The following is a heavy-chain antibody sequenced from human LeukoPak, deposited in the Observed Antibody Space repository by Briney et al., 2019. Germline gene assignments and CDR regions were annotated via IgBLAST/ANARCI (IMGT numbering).Heavy chain of an antibody. CDR3: ARENSIQLWLHFDY. Sequence: GGSLRLSCAASGFTFSDYSMNWVRQAPGKGLEWVSYISGSSITIYYADSVKGRFTFSRDNAKNSLYLQMNSLRAEDTAVYYCARENSIQLWLHFDYWGQGTLVTVSS. J-gene: IGHJ4*02. V-gene: IGHV3-48*01. D-gene: IGHD5-18*01. CDR2: ISGSSITI. CDR1: GFTFSDYS.